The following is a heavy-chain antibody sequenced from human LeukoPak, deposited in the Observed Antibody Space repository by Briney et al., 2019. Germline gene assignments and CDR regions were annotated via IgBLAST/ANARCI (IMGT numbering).Heavy chain of an antibody. CDR3: ARGRRYSNPFDY. V-gene: IGHV4-34*01. CDR1: GGSFSGYY. D-gene: IGHD4-11*01. CDR2: INHSGST. J-gene: IGHJ4*02. Sequence: SETLSLTCAVYGGSFSGYYWSWIRQPPGKGLEWIGEINHSGSTNYNPSLKSRVTISVDTSKNQFSLKLSSVTAADTAVYYCARGRRYSNPFDYWGQGTLVTVSP.